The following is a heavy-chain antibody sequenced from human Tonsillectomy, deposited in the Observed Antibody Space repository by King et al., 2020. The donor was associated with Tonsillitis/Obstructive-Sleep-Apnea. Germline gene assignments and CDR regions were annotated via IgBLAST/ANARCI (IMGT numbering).Heavy chain of an antibody. V-gene: IGHV4-34*01. CDR2: INHSGST. J-gene: IGHJ4*02. CDR1: GGSFSGYY. CDR3: ARGLKRFLEWHPPNYFDY. D-gene: IGHD3-3*01. Sequence: VQLQQWGAGLLKPSETLSLTCAVYGGSFSGYYWSWIRQPPGKGLEWIGEINHSGSTNYNPSLKSRVTISVDTSKNQFSLKLSSVTAADTAVYYCARGLKRFLEWHPPNYFDYWGQGTLVTVSS.